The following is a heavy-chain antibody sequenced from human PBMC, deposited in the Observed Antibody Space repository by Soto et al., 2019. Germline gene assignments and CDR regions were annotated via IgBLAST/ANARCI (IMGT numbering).Heavy chain of an antibody. CDR3: ARDRVGYDILTGYYYYGMDV. CDR1: GDSVSSNSAA. D-gene: IGHD3-9*01. Sequence: SQTLSLTCAISGDSVSSNSAAWNWIRQSPSRGLEWLGRTYYRSKWNNDYAISVKSRITINPDTSKNQFSLKLSSVTAADTAVYYCARDRVGYDILTGYYYYGMDVWGQGTTVTVSS. CDR2: TYYRSKWNN. V-gene: IGHV6-1*01. J-gene: IGHJ6*02.